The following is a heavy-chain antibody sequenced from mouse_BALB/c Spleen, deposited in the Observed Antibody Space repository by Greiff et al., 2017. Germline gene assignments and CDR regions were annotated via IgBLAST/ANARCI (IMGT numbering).Heavy chain of an antibody. D-gene: IGHD2-1*01. J-gene: IGHJ3*01. Sequence: VQLQQSGPELVKPRASVKMSCKASGYTFTSYVMHWVKQKPGQGLEWIGYINPYNDGTKYNEKFKGKATLTSDKSSSTAYMELSSLTSEDSAVYYCARGLLYGNYPAWFAYWGQGTLVTVSA. V-gene: IGHV1-14*01. CDR1: GYTFTSYV. CDR3: ARGLLYGNYPAWFAY. CDR2: INPYNDGT.